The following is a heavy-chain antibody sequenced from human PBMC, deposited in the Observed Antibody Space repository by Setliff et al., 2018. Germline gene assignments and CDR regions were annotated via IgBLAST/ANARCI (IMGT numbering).Heavy chain of an antibody. Sequence: ASVKVSCKASGYTFTSYAMHWVRQAPGQRLEWMGWINAGNGNTKYSQKFQGRVTITRDTSASTAYMELSSLRSEDTAVYYCARDGFEIVVVPAAIYYYYHMDVWGKGTTVTVSS. V-gene: IGHV1-3*01. D-gene: IGHD2-2*01. CDR2: INAGNGNT. J-gene: IGHJ6*03. CDR3: ARDGFEIVVVPAAIYYYYHMDV. CDR1: GYTFTSYA.